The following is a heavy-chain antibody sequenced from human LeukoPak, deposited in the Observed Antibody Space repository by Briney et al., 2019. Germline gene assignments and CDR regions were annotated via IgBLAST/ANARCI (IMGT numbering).Heavy chain of an antibody. CDR1: GFTFSSYS. D-gene: IGHD2-2*01. Sequence: GGSLRLSCPASGFTFSSYSMNWVRQAPGKGPEWVSCISSSGSYVYYADSVKGRFTISRDNAKNSLCLQMNSLRADDTAVYYCARVETSAWTYFDNWGLGTLVTVSS. CDR2: ISSSGSYV. J-gene: IGHJ4*02. V-gene: IGHV3-21*04. CDR3: ARVETSAWTYFDN.